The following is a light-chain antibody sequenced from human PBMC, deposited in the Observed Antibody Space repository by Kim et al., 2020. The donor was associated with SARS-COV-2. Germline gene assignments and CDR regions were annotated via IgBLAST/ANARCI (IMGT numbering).Light chain of an antibody. J-gene: IGKJ1*01. CDR3: QKYDSLPWT. V-gene: IGKV1-27*01. CDR2: ATS. Sequence: DIQMTQSPSSLSASVGDEVTITCRASQDISNYLAWYQQKPGKAPKLLIYATSTLQSGVPSRFRGSRSGTDFTFIITSLQPEDIATYYCQKYDSLPWTFGQGTQLDIK. CDR1: QDISNY.